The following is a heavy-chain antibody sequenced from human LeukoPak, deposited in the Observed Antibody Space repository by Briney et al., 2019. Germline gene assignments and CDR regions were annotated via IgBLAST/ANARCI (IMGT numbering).Heavy chain of an antibody. J-gene: IGHJ4*02. CDR2: FDPEDGET. V-gene: IGHV1-24*01. D-gene: IGHD3-10*01. Sequence: ASVKVSCKVSGYTLTELSMHWVRQAPGKGLEWMGGFDPEDGETIYAQKFQGRVTMTEDTSTDTAYMELSSLRSEDTAVYYCATSQPMVRSFYFDYWGQGTLVTVSS. CDR1: GYTLTELS. CDR3: ATSQPMVRSFYFDY.